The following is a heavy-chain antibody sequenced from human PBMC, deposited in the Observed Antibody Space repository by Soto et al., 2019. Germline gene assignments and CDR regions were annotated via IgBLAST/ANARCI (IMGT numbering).Heavy chain of an antibody. D-gene: IGHD3-10*01. J-gene: IGHJ4*02. Sequence: GGSLRLSCAASEFTFSSYAMSWVRQAPGKGLERVSAISGSGDTTYYADSVKGRFTISRDNSKNTLYLQMNSLGVEDTAVYYCTKDQRVRGVPHFDYWGQGTLVTVSS. V-gene: IGHV3-23*01. CDR1: EFTFSSYA. CDR2: ISGSGDTT. CDR3: TKDQRVRGVPHFDY.